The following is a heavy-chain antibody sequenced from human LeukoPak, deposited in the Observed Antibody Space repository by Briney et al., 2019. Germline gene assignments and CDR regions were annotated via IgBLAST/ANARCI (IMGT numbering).Heavy chain of an antibody. CDR1: GGTFSSYA. J-gene: IGHJ4*02. CDR3: AREESTEYYDFWSGYPR. V-gene: IGHV1-2*02. D-gene: IGHD3-3*01. Sequence: ASVKVSCKASGGTFSSYAISWVRQAPGQGLEWMGWINPNSGGTNYAQKFQGRVTMTRDTSISTAYIELSRLRSDDTAVYYCAREESTEYYDFWSGYPRWGQGTLVTVSS. CDR2: INPNSGGT.